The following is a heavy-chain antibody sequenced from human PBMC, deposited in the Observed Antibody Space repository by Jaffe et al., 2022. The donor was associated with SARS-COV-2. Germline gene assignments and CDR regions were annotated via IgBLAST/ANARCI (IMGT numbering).Heavy chain of an antibody. CDR2: ISGSGGST. CDR3: GKDSLHYDSSHYFDY. Sequence: EVQLVESGGGLVQPGGSLRLSCAASGFTFSTYAMTWVRLAPGKGLEWLSSISGSGGSTYYADSVKGRFTISRDNSKNTVYLQINVLRTEDTAVYYCGKDSLHYDSSHYFDYWGQGTLVTVSS. V-gene: IGHV3-23*04. D-gene: IGHD3-22*01. J-gene: IGHJ4*02. CDR1: GFTFSTYA.